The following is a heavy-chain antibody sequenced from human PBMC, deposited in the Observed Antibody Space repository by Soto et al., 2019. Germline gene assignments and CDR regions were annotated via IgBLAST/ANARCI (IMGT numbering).Heavy chain of an antibody. D-gene: IGHD3-10*01. CDR3: ARRYGSGLDY. Sequence: PSETLSLTCIVSGGSISSSNYYWGWIRQPPGKGLEWIGSIYYSGGTYYNPSLKNQVTLSVDTSKNQFSLKLSSVTAADTAVYYCARRYGSGLDYWGQGTRVTVS. J-gene: IGHJ4*02. CDR1: GGSISSSNYY. CDR2: IYYSGGT. V-gene: IGHV4-39*07.